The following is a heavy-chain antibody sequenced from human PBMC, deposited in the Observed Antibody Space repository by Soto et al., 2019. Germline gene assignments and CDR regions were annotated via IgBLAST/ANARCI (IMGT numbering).Heavy chain of an antibody. Sequence: SETLSLTCTVSGGSISSSSYYWGWIRQPPGKGLEWIGSIYYSGSTYYNPSLKSRVTISVDTSKNQFSLKLSSVTAADTAVYYCARDLGQQAAFDIWGQGTMVTVSS. V-gene: IGHV4-39*07. J-gene: IGHJ3*02. CDR3: ARDLGQQAAFDI. D-gene: IGHD3-10*01. CDR1: GGSISSSSYY. CDR2: IYYSGST.